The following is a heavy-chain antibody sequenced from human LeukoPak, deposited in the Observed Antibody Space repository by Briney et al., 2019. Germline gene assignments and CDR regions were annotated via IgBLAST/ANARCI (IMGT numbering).Heavy chain of an antibody. CDR1: GGSISSYY. V-gene: IGHV4-4*07. D-gene: IGHD6-19*01. J-gene: IGHJ4*02. CDR3: ARAIAVAENNYFDY. CDR2: IYTSGST. Sequence: SETLSLTCTVSGGSISSYYWSWIRQPAGKGLEWIGCIYTSGSTNYNPSLKSRVTMSVDTSKNQFSLKLSSVTAADTAVYYCARAIAVAENNYFDYWGQGTLVTVSS.